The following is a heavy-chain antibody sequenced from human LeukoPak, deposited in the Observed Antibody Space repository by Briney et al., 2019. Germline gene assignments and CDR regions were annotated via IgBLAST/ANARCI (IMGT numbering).Heavy chain of an antibody. CDR3: ARVYDGSGYYYDY. D-gene: IGHD3-22*01. J-gene: IGHJ4*02. Sequence: SQTLSLTCAVSGGSISSGGYSWSWIRQPPGKGLEWIGYIYHSGSTYYNPSLKSRVTISVDRSKNQFSLKLSSVTAADTAVYYCARVYDGSGYYYDYWGQGTLVTVSS. CDR2: IYHSGST. CDR1: GGSISSGGYS. V-gene: IGHV4-30-2*01.